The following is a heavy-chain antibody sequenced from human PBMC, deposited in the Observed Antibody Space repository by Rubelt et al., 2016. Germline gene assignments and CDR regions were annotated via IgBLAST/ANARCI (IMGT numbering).Heavy chain of an antibody. Sequence: QVQLVQSGAEVKKPGASVKVSCKASGYTFTSYYMHWVRQAPGQGLEWMGIIPPSGGSTSYAQKCQGRVTMTRDTSTSTVYMELRSLRSDDTAVYYCAREVMAISDYWGQGTLVTVSS. D-gene: IGHD2-21*01. V-gene: IGHV1-46*01. J-gene: IGHJ4*02. CDR2: IPPSGGST. CDR1: GYTFTSYY. CDR3: AREVMAISDY.